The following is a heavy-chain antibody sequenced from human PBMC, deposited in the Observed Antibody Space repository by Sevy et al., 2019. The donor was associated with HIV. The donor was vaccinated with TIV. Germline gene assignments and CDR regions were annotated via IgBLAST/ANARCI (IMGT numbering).Heavy chain of an antibody. CDR2: IKQDGSER. D-gene: IGHD2-2*01. V-gene: IGHV3-7*01. Sequence: GSLRLSCAASGFTFSSYWLNWVRQAPGKGLEWVANIKQDGSERYYVDSVKGRFTISRDNAKNSLYLQMNSLRAEDTAVYYCARGSFCSSASCYSGGYHYWGQGTLVTVSS. CDR1: GFTFSSYW. J-gene: IGHJ4*02. CDR3: ARGSFCSSASCYSGGYHY.